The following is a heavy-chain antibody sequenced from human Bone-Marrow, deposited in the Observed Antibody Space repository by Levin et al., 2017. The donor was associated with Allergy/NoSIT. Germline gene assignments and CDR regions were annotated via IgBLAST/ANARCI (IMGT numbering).Heavy chain of an antibody. CDR2: VYPADSDA. J-gene: IGHJ6*02. CDR1: GYSFISYW. Sequence: GESLKISCQGSGYSFISYWIAWVRQMPGKGLEWMGSVYPADSDATYNPSFLGQVSLSVDKSLNTAYLQWSRLKPSDTAMYYCAKIDSHSGYGMNVWGQGTTVTVSS. V-gene: IGHV5-51*01. CDR3: AKIDSHSGYGMNV. D-gene: IGHD2-15*01.